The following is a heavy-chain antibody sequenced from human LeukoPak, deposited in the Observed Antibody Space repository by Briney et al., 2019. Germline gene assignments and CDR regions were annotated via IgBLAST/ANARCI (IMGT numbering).Heavy chain of an antibody. J-gene: IGHJ6*02. CDR1: GYTFTSYY. D-gene: IGHD1-1*01. Sequence: GASVKVSCKASGYTFTSYYMHWVRQAPGQGLEWMGIINPSGGSTSYAQKFQGRVTMTRDTSTSTAYMELRSLRSDDTAVYYCARDKRGTYYYYYYGMDVWGQGTTVTVSS. CDR3: ARDKRGTYYYYYYGMDV. V-gene: IGHV1-46*01. CDR2: INPSGGST.